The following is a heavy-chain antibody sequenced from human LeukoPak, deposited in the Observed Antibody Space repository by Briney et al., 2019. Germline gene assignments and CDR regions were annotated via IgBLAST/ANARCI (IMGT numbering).Heavy chain of an antibody. D-gene: IGHD6-19*01. J-gene: IGHJ4*02. Sequence: SQTLSLTCTVSGGSISSYYWSWIRQPPGKGLEWIGYIYYSGSTNYNPSLKSRVTISVDTSKNQFSLKLSSVTAADTAVYYCASRRYSSGWYVYWGQGTLVTVSS. CDR3: ASRRYSSGWYVY. CDR1: GGSISSYY. V-gene: IGHV4-59*01. CDR2: IYYSGST.